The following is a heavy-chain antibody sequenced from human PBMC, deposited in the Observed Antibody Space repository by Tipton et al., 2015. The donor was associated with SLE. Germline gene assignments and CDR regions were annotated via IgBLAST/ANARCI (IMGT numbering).Heavy chain of an antibody. D-gene: IGHD1-26*01. CDR2: IHYSGST. J-gene: IGHJ4*02. CDR3: ARDLYGGATSLDY. V-gene: IGHV4-61*10. CDR1: GGSITNDNHY. Sequence: TLSLTCTVSGGSITNDNHYWSWIRQPAGKGLEWIGYIHYSGSTNCDPSLRSRVTISIDTSKNQFSLNLRSVTAADTAVYYCARDLYGGATSLDYWGQGTLVTVSS.